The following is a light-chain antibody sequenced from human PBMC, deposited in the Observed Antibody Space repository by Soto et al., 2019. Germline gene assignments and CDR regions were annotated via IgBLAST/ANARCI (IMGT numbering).Light chain of an antibody. V-gene: IGKV1-5*01. Sequence: DIQMAQSPSTLSASVGDVVTITCRASQSISSWLAWYQQKPGKAPKLLIYDASSLESGVPSRFSGSGSGTEFTLTISSLQPDDFATYYCQQYNSYSRTCGQGTKVDIK. CDR2: DAS. CDR1: QSISSW. J-gene: IGKJ1*01. CDR3: QQYNSYSRT.